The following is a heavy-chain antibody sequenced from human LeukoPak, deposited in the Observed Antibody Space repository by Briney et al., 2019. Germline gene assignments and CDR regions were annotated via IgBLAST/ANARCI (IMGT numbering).Heavy chain of an antibody. D-gene: IGHD1-14*01. CDR2: VYYSGST. Sequence: PSETLSLTCTVSGGSINDYYWSWIRQPPGKGLDWIGFVYYSGSTNYNPALKSRVTMSVDTSKSQFSLKLGSVTAADTAVYFCARLSPPGRSYVKGKYYFDYWGQGALVTVSS. J-gene: IGHJ4*02. V-gene: IGHV4-59*01. CDR3: ARLSPPGRSYVKGKYYFDY. CDR1: GGSINDYY.